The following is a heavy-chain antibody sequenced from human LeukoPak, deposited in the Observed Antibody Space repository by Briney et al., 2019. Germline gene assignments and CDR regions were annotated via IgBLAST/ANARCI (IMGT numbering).Heavy chain of an antibody. CDR3: ARATYYYDSSGYYDY. CDR2: INPNSGGT. D-gene: IGHD3-22*01. J-gene: IGHJ4*02. CDR1: GYTFTGYY. Sequence: ASVKVSCKASGYTFTGYYMHWVRQAPGQGLEWMGWINPNSGGTNYAQKFQGRVTMTRDTSISTAYMELSSLRSEDMAVYYCARATYYYDSSGYYDYWGQGTLVTVSS. V-gene: IGHV1-2*02.